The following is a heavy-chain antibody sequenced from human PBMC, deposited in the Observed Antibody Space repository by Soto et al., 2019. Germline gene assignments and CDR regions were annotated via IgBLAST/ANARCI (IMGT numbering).Heavy chain of an antibody. CDR1: GGSISSGGYY. Sequence: QVQLQESGPGLVKPSQTLSLTCTVSGGSISSGGYYWSWIRQHPGKGLEWIGYIYYSGNTYCIPSLKSRVTMSVDTSKNQFSLTLSSVTAADTAVYYCARRGQLRAFASWGQGILVTVSS. CDR3: ARRGQLRAFAS. D-gene: IGHD1-1*01. J-gene: IGHJ4*02. V-gene: IGHV4-31*03. CDR2: IYYSGNT.